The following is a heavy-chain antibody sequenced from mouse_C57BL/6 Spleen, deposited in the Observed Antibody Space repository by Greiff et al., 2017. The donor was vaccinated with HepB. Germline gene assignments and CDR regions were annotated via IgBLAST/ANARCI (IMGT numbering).Heavy chain of an antibody. CDR1: GFTFSSYA. J-gene: IGHJ2*01. Sequence: EVQVVESGGGLVKPGGSLKLSCAASGFTFSSYAMSWVRQTPEKRLEWVATISDGGSYTYYPDNVKGRFTISRDNAKNNLYLQMSHLKSEDTAMYYCAREGDGYPRGYFDYWGQGTTLTVSS. CDR3: AREGDGYPRGYFDY. D-gene: IGHD2-3*01. V-gene: IGHV5-4*01. CDR2: ISDGGSYT.